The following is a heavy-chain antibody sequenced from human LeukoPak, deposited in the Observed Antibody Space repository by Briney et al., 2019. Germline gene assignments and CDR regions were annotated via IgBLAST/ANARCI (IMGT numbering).Heavy chain of an antibody. CDR3: ARRLTQYDCFDP. D-gene: IGHD2-2*01. Sequence: SQTLSLTCAISGDSVSSNSVTWNWIRQSPSRGLEWLGRTYYRSAWYNDYAVSVRGRITVNPDTSKNQFSLHLNSVTPEDTAVYYCARRLTQYDCFDPWGQEILVTVSS. V-gene: IGHV6-1*01. CDR1: GDSVSSNSVT. J-gene: IGHJ5*02. CDR2: TYYRSAWYN.